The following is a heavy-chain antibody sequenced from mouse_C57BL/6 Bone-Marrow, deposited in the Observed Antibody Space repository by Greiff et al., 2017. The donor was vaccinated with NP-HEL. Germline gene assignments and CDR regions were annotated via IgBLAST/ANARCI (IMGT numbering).Heavy chain of an antibody. CDR1: GYTFTSYW. D-gene: IGHD4-1*01. CDR2: IYPGSGST. Sequence: LKQPGSELVRPGASVKLSCKASGYTFTSYWMHWVKQRPGQGLEWIGNIYPGSGSTNYDEKFKSKATLTVDTSSSTAYMQLSSLTSEDSAVYYCTKLGGGAYWGQGTLVTVSA. V-gene: IGHV1S22*01. CDR3: TKLGGGAY. J-gene: IGHJ3*01.